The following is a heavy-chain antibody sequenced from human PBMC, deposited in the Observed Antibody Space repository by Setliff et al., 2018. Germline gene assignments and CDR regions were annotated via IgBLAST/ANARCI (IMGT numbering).Heavy chain of an antibody. D-gene: IGHD3-16*01. CDR3: ARDRRGGYGAINWFDP. V-gene: IGHV4-31*03. CDR2: IYYSGST. J-gene: IGHJ5*02. CDR1: GDSIGRGGCY. Sequence: SETLSLTCSVSGDSIGRGGCYWSWIRQQPGKGLEWIASIYYSGSTYYNPSLKSRLRVSMDSSKNQFYLDLSSVTAADTAVYYCARDRRGGYGAINWFDPWGQGTSVTVSS.